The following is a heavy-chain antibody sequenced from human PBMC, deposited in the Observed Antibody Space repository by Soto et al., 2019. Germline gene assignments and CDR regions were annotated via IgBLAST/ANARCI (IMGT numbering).Heavy chain of an antibody. D-gene: IGHD6-19*01. CDR2: ISYDGSNK. CDR1: GFTFSSYG. J-gene: IGHJ6*01. CDR3: AKDPSLGQWLVEYYYYGMDV. V-gene: IGHV3-30*18. Sequence: QVQLVESGGGVVQPGRSLRLSCAASGFTFSSYGMHWVRQAPGKGLEWVAVISYDGSNKYYADSVKGRFTISRDNSKNTLYLQMNSLRAEDTAVYYCAKDPSLGQWLVEYYYYGMDVW.